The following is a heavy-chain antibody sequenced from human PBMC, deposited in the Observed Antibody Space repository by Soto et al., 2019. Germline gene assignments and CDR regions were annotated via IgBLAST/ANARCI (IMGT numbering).Heavy chain of an antibody. CDR2: ISSSSSYI. Sequence: GGSLRLSCAASGFTLSAYTMNWVRQTPGKGLEWVSSISSSSSYIYYADSVKGRFTISRDNAKNSLYLQMNSLTGEDTAVYYCARHIGYFDWWGQGTLVTVSS. J-gene: IGHJ4*02. V-gene: IGHV3-21*01. CDR1: GFTLSAYT. D-gene: IGHD5-12*01. CDR3: ARHIGYFDW.